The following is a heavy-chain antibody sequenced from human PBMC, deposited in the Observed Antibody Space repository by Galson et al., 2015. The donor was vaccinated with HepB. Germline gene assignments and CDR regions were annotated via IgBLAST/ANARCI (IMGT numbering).Heavy chain of an antibody. D-gene: IGHD6-6*01. Sequence: SLRLSCAASGFTFSSYGMHWVRQAPGKGLEWVAVISYDGSNKYYADSVKGRFTISRDNSKNTLYLQMNSLRAEDTAVYYCAKSLVGATPPSGFDPWGQGTLVTVSS. V-gene: IGHV3-30*18. J-gene: IGHJ5*02. CDR2: ISYDGSNK. CDR1: GFTFSSYG. CDR3: AKSLVGATPPSGFDP.